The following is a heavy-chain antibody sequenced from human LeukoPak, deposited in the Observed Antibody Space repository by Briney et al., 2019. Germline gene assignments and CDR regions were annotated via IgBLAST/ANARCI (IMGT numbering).Heavy chain of an antibody. J-gene: IGHJ4*02. Sequence: GGSLRLSCAASGFTVSSNYMSWVRQAPGKGLEWVSVIYSGGSTYYADSVKGRFTISRDNSKNTLYLQMNSLRAEDTAVYYCARGGSGYYMKFDYWGQRTLVTVSS. CDR1: GFTVSSNY. CDR3: ARGGSGYYMKFDY. D-gene: IGHD3-22*01. CDR2: IYSGGST. V-gene: IGHV3-53*01.